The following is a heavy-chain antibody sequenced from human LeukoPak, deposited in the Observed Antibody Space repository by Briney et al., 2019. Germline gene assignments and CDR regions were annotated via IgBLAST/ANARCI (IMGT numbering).Heavy chain of an antibody. V-gene: IGHV4-34*01. D-gene: IGHD3-22*01. Sequence: PSETLSLTCTVNGGMFTDYYWTWIRQSPAKGLDWIGGINDYTGDTNYNPCLNSRLSISLQKSKNQISLELRYVPAADTAVYYFSRGRIAKIVVVHSFSYGMDVWDQGTTVTVSS. CDR3: SRGRIAKIVVVHSFSYGMDV. CDR2: INDYTGDT. CDR1: GGMFTDYY. J-gene: IGHJ6*02.